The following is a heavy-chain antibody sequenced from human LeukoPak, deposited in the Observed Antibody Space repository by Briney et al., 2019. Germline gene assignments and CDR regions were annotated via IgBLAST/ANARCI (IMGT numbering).Heavy chain of an antibody. CDR1: GFTFSNYW. D-gene: IGHD2-2*01. Sequence: GGFLRLSCAASGFTFSNYWVYWVRQAPGEGLVWVSRISSDGSTTANADSVRGRFTISRDNTKSTLYLQMNRLRAEDTAVYFCARSISWHDGWFDPWDQGTLVTVSS. CDR2: ISSDGSTT. CDR3: ARSISWHDGWFDP. J-gene: IGHJ5*02. V-gene: IGHV3-74*01.